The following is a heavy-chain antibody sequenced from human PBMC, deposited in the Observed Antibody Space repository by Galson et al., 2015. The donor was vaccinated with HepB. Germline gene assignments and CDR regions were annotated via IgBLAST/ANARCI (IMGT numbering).Heavy chain of an antibody. CDR2: INHSGST. J-gene: IGHJ6*02. Sequence: SETLSLTCAVYGGSFSGYYWSWIRQPPGKGLEWIGEINHSGSTNYNPSLKSRVTISVDTSKNQFSLKLSSVTAADTAVYFCARDTMRRPGGYTYYGMDVWGQGTTVIVSS. CDR3: ARDTMRRPGGYTYYGMDV. CDR1: GGSFSGYY. V-gene: IGHV4-34*01. D-gene: IGHD2-8*02.